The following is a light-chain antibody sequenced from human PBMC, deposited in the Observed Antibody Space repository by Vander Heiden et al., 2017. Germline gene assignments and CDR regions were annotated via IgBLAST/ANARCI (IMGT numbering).Light chain of an antibody. Sequence: DIQMTQSPSTLSASVGDRVTITCRASQSISSWLAWYQQKPGKAPKLLIYKAASLESGVPSRFIGSGSGTEVTLTITSLQPDDFATYYCQQENSYSWTFGQGTKVEIK. CDR1: QSISSW. V-gene: IGKV1-5*03. J-gene: IGKJ1*01. CDR2: KAA. CDR3: QQENSYSWT.